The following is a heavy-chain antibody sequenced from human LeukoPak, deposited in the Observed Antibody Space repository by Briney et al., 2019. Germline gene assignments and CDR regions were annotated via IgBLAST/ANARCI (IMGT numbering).Heavy chain of an antibody. V-gene: IGHV3-21*01. CDR2: IDYDSSHI. J-gene: IGHJ4*02. Sequence: GGSPRLSCAASGSTFSNSAMNWVRQVPGKGLEWVSSIDYDSSHIYYAASVRGRFTLSRDNARNSVYLQMNSLRVEDTAVYCCARDPLRYLRVGHYLYWGQGTLVAVSS. D-gene: IGHD1-26*01. CDR1: GSTFSNSA. CDR3: ARDPLRYLRVGHYLY.